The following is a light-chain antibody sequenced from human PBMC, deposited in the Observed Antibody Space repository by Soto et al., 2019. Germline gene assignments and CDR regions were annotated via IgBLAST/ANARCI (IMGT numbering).Light chain of an antibody. CDR3: QSYDNSLNEWV. J-gene: IGLJ3*02. CDR1: ASSIAARYD. V-gene: IGLV1-40*01. CDR2: GNN. Sequence: QYVLTQPPSVSGAPGQRVTISCTGTASSIAARYDVHWYQQIPGKAPKLLIYGNNNRPSGVPDRFSASKSGISASLAITGLQADDEADYYCQSYDNSLNEWVFGGGTKVTVL.